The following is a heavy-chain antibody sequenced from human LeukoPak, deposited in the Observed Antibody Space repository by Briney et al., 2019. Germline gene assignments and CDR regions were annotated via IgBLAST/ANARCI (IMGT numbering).Heavy chain of an antibody. CDR1: GGSFSGYY. CDR2: INHSGST. J-gene: IGHJ4*02. V-gene: IGHV4-34*01. Sequence: SETLSLTCAVYGGSFSGYYWSWIRQPPGKGLEWIGEINHSGSTNYNPSLKSRVTISVDTSKNQFSLKLSSVIAADTAVYYCARGGIQLWFPKYFDYWGQGTLVTVSS. CDR3: ARGGIQLWFPKYFDY. D-gene: IGHD5-18*01.